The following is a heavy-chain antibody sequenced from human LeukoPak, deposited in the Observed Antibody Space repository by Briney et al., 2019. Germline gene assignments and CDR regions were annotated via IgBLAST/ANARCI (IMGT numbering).Heavy chain of an antibody. CDR3: ARENSASYREFDS. Sequence: SETLSLTCTVSGGSISTYYWSWIRQPAGKGLERIGRIFATGRTNYDPSLMSRVTMSTDTSKNQFSLRLTSVTAADTAVYYCARENSASYREFDSWGQGTQVAVSS. D-gene: IGHD1-26*01. V-gene: IGHV4-4*07. CDR1: GGSISTYY. J-gene: IGHJ4*02. CDR2: IFATGRT.